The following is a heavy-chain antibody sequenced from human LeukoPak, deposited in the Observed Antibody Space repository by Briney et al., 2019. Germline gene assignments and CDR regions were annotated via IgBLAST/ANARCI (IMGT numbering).Heavy chain of an antibody. Sequence: SETLSLTCTVSGGSISRYYWSWIRQPPGKGLEWIGYVYYSGSTNYNPSLKCRVTISVDTSKNQFSRKLSSVTAADAAVYFCARLIYDSSTYYYFDYWGQGTLVTVSS. J-gene: IGHJ4*02. V-gene: IGHV4-59*08. CDR3: ARLIYDSSTYYYFDY. D-gene: IGHD3-22*01. CDR1: GGSISRYY. CDR2: VYYSGST.